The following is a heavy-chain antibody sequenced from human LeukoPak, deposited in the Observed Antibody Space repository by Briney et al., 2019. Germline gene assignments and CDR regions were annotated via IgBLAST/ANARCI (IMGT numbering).Heavy chain of an antibody. V-gene: IGHV1-18*01. J-gene: IGHJ3*01. Sequence: GASVKVSCKASGYTFTINGISWVRQAPGQGLEWMGWISANSGNTKYAQRLQGRVTMTTDTSTTTAYMELRRLRSDDTAVYYCARDRNHAFDFRGQGTMVTVSS. CDR3: ARDRNHAFDF. CDR2: ISANSGNT. CDR1: GYTFTING.